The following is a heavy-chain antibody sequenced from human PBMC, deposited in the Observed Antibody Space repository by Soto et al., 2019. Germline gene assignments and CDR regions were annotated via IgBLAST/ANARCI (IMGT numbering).Heavy chain of an antibody. V-gene: IGHV4-30-2*01. CDR2: IYHSGST. D-gene: IGHD3-10*01. J-gene: IGHJ3*02. Sequence: QLQLQESGSGLVKPSQTLSLTCAVSGGSISSGGYSWSWIRQPPGKGLEWIGYIYHSGSTYYNPSLKSRVTISVDRSKTQFSLELSSVTAADTAVYYCARAPMSAYGSGVWDAFDIWGQGTMVTVSS. CDR3: ARAPMSAYGSGVWDAFDI. CDR1: GGSISSGGYS.